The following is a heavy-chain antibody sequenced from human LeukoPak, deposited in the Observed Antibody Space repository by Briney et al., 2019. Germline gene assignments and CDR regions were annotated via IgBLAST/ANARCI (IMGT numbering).Heavy chain of an antibody. CDR2: IYVSGST. CDR3: ARQSRSWYFDY. Sequence: SETLSLTCTVSDDSSSSQYWSWIRQAAGKGLEWIGRIYVSGSTNYNPSLKSRVTMSVDTSKKQFSLRLSAVTAADTAVYYCARQSRSWYFDYWAPGILVTVP. V-gene: IGHV4-4*07. J-gene: IGHJ4*02. D-gene: IGHD6-13*01. CDR1: DDSSSSQY.